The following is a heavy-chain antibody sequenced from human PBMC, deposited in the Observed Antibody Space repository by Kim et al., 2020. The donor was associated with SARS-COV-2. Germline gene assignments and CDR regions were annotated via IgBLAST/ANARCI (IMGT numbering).Heavy chain of an antibody. CDR1: GFTFSSYS. D-gene: IGHD3-10*01. V-gene: IGHV3-21*01. CDR2: ISSSSSYI. J-gene: IGHJ6*02. Sequence: GGSLRLSCAASGFTFSSYSMNWVRQAPGKGLEWVSSISSSSSYIYYADSVKGRFTISRDNAKNSLYLQMNSLRAEDTAVYYCARDQGMGLYYYYGMDVWGQGTTVTVSS. CDR3: ARDQGMGLYYYYGMDV.